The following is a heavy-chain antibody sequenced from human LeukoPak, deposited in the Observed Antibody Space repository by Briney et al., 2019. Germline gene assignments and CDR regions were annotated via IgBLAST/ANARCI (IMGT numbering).Heavy chain of an antibody. D-gene: IGHD3-10*01. J-gene: IGHJ4*02. CDR1: VGSISSGIYY. Sequence: SETLSLACTVSVGSISSGIYYWSWIRQPAGKGLEWIGRIYTSGSNNYNPSLKGRVTMSVDTSKNQFYLKLSSVTAADTAVYYCAIGKYYYGSGSYSFDYWGQGTLVTVSS. CDR3: AIGKYYYGSGSYSFDY. V-gene: IGHV4-61*02. CDR2: IYTSGSN.